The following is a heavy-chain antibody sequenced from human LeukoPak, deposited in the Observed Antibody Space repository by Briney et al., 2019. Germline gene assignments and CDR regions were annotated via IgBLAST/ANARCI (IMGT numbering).Heavy chain of an antibody. CDR1: GGSISSYY. V-gene: IGHV4-39*01. CDR3: AGLTTPDDDY. J-gene: IGHJ4*02. Sequence: PSETLSLTCTVSGGSISSYYWGWIRQPPGKGLEWIGSIYYSGSTYYNPPLKSRVTISVDTSKNQFSLKLSSVTAADTAVYYCAGLTTPDDDYWGQGTLVTVSS. D-gene: IGHD4-17*01. CDR2: IYYSGST.